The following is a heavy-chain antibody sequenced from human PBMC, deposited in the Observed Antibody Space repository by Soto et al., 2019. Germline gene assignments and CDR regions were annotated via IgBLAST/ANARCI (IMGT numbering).Heavy chain of an antibody. CDR1: GGSISSSSYY. CDR3: ARTHSSGWYFDY. CDR2: TYYSGST. V-gene: IGHV4-39*01. Sequence: SETLSLTCTVSGGSISSSSYYWGWIRQPPGKGLEWIGSTYYSGSTYYNPSLKSRVTISVDTSKNQFSLKLSSVTAADTAVYYCARTHSSGWYFDYWGQGTLVTVSS. D-gene: IGHD6-19*01. J-gene: IGHJ4*02.